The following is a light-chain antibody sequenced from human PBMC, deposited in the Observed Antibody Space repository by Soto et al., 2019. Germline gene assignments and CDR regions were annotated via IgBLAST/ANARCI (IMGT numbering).Light chain of an antibody. CDR2: AAS. CDR3: QQYGSSRWT. Sequence: EIVLTQSPDTLSLFPGERATLSCRAIQSVSSTYLAWYQQKPGQAPRPLISAASSRATGTPDRFSGSGSGTDFTLTISRLEPEDIAAYYCQQYGSSRWTFGQGTKV. CDR1: QSVSSTY. J-gene: IGKJ1*01. V-gene: IGKV3-20*01.